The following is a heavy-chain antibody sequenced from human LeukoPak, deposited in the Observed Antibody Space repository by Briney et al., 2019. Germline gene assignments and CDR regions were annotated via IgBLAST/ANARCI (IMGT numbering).Heavy chain of an antibody. CDR1: GGSISSYY. V-gene: IGHV4-59*01. CDR2: IYYSGST. Sequence: PSETLSLTCTVSGGSISSYYWRWIRQPSGKGLEWIGYIYYSGSTNYNPSLKSRVTISVDTSKNQFSLKLSSVTAADTAVYYCARRAAMVPYYFDYWGQGTLVTVSS. D-gene: IGHD5-18*01. J-gene: IGHJ4*02. CDR3: ARRAAMVPYYFDY.